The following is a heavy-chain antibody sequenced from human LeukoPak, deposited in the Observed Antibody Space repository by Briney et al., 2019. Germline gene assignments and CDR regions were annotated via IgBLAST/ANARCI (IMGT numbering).Heavy chain of an antibody. CDR3: ARMSSSWYRIYYYYYYMDV. CDR2: ISSSGSTI. J-gene: IGHJ6*03. Sequence: GGSLRLSCAASGFTFSDYYMSWIRQAPGKGLEWVSYISSSGSTIYYADSVKGRFTISRDNAKNSLYLQMSSLRAEDTAVYYCARMSSSWYRIYYYYYYMDVWGKGTTVTVSS. D-gene: IGHD6-13*01. CDR1: GFTFSDYY. V-gene: IGHV3-11*01.